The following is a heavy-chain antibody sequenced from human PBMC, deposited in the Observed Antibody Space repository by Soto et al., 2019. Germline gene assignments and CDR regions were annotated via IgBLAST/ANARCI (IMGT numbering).Heavy chain of an antibody. CDR1: GFTVSSNY. Sequence: EVQLVETGGGLIQPGGSLRLSCAASGFTVSSNYMSWDRQAPGKGLEWVSVIYSGGSTYYADSVKGRFTISRDNSKNTLYLQMNSLRAEDTAVYYCTGYYDSSGYQADYWGQGTLVTVSS. CDR3: TGYYDSSGYQADY. CDR2: IYSGGST. D-gene: IGHD3-22*01. J-gene: IGHJ4*02. V-gene: IGHV3-53*02.